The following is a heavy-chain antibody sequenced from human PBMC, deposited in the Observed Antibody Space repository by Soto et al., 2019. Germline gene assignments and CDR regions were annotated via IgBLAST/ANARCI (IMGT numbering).Heavy chain of an antibody. CDR1: GFTFEDYV. Sequence: EVQLVESGGGLVQPGRSLRLSCVGSGFTFEDYVMHWVRQVPGKGLEWVSHISWDGYSIGYAGSVRGRFTICRDNAKNSLFLQMNSLRPEDTALYYCARSWSGSTSGRVDVWGQGTTVTVSS. CDR3: ARSWSGSTSGRVDV. V-gene: IGHV3-9*01. CDR2: ISWDGYSI. D-gene: IGHD3-3*01. J-gene: IGHJ6*02.